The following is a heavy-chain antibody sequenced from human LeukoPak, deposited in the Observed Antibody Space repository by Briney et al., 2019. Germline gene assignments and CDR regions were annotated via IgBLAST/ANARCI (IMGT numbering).Heavy chain of an antibody. Sequence: TSETLSLTCSGGSISSNNYYLGWIRQPPGKGLEWIGRLYYGGSAYYNPSLKSRVTISLDTFKNQFSLKLSSVTAADTAVYYCAGGRVVGVSRGLGVRSWGQGTLVTVSS. CDR1: GGSISSNNYY. D-gene: IGHD1-26*01. CDR3: AGGRVVGVSRGLGVRS. CDR2: LYYGGSA. V-gene: IGHV4-39*07. J-gene: IGHJ5*02.